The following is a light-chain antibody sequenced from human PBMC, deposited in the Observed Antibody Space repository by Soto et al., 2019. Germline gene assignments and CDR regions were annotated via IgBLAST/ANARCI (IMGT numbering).Light chain of an antibody. CDR2: AAS. CDR3: QQSHRTPFT. CDR1: QSIRTY. J-gene: IGKJ4*01. Sequence: DIQMTQSPSSLSASVRDRVTITCRASQSIRTYLNWYQQKPGRAPKLLIYAASSLQSGVPSRFSGSGSGTDFTLTISSLQPEDFATYYCQQSHRTPFTFGGGTKVEIK. V-gene: IGKV1-39*01.